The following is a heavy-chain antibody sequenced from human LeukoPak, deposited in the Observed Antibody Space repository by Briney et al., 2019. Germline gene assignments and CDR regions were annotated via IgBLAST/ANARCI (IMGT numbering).Heavy chain of an antibody. CDR1: GFTFSSYW. Sequence: PGGSLRLSCAASGFTFSSYWMHWVRQGPGKGLVWVSRINSDGSSTRYADSVKGRFTISRDNAKNTLYLQMNSLRAEDTAVYYCARGSYSHYGMDDWGQGTTVTVSS. CDR3: ARGSYSHYGMDD. CDR2: INSDGSST. J-gene: IGHJ6*02. V-gene: IGHV3-74*01. D-gene: IGHD1-26*01.